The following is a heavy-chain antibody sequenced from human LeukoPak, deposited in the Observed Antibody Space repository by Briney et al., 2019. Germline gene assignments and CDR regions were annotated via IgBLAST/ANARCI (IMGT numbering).Heavy chain of an antibody. D-gene: IGHD3-22*01. CDR1: GGTFSSYA. Sequence: ASVKVSCKASGGTFSSYAISWVRQAPGQGLEWMGRIIPILGIANYAQKFQGRVTITADKSTSTAYMELSSLRSEDTAVYYCARDTESLMVVHYYGMDVWGQGTTVTVSS. V-gene: IGHV1-69*04. CDR2: IIPILGIA. J-gene: IGHJ6*02. CDR3: ARDTESLMVVHYYGMDV.